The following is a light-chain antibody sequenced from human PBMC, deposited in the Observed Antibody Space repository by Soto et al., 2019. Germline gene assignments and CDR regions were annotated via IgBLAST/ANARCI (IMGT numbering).Light chain of an antibody. Sequence: EIVLTQSPGTLSLSPGERATLSCRASQSVSSSYLAWYQQKPGQAPRLLIYGASSRATGIPDRFGGSGSGTDFTLTISRLEPEDFAVYYCQQYRTFGQGTKLEIK. CDR3: QQYRT. J-gene: IGKJ2*02. V-gene: IGKV3-20*01. CDR2: GAS. CDR1: QSVSSSY.